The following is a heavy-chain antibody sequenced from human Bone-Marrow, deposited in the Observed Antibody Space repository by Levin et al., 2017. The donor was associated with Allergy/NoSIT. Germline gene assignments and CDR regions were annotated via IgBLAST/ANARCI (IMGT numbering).Heavy chain of an antibody. CDR3: VRDGGIIDY. V-gene: IGHV3-11*01. CDR1: GFSLSDYY. Sequence: SLKISCTASGFSLSDYYISWIRQPPGRGMEWVSYINKAGSTIYYADSVRGRFTISRDNAKKSVYLQMKTLRADDTAVYFCVRDGGIIDYWGQGTLVTVSS. CDR2: INKAGSTI. D-gene: IGHD2-21*01. J-gene: IGHJ4*02.